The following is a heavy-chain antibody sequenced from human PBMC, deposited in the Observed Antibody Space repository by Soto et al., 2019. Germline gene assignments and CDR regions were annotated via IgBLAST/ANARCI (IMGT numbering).Heavy chain of an antibody. CDR3: AKDERRGSSGLDY. J-gene: IGHJ4*02. CDR2: ISYDGSNK. V-gene: IGHV3-30*18. D-gene: IGHD6-6*01. CDR1: GFTFSSYG. Sequence: QVQLVESGGGVVQPGRSLRLSCAASGFTFSSYGMHWVRQAPGKGLEWVAGISYDGSNKYYADSVKGRFTISRDNCKNTLYLQMNSLRAEDTAVYYCAKDERRGSSGLDYWCQGTLVTVSS.